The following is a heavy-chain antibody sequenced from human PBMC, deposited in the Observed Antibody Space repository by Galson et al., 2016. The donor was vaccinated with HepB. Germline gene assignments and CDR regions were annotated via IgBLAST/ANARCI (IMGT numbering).Heavy chain of an antibody. J-gene: IGHJ6*02. Sequence: SVKVSCKASGGTFGNYALSWVRQAPGQGLEWMGGIMPMFGSNLRNYEQQFQGRVTITADEPTRTAYMELSSLRSEDTAVYYCARAGPSMILDVWGQGTTGTVSS. CDR3: ARAGPSMILDV. V-gene: IGHV1-69*13. CDR2: IMPMFGSNLR. D-gene: IGHD3-16*01. CDR1: GGTFGNYA.